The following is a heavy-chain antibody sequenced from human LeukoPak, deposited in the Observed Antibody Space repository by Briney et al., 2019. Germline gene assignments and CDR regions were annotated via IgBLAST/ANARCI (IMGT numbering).Heavy chain of an antibody. CDR2: IYSGGST. V-gene: IGHV3-53*01. CDR3: ARQGTELLFRLY. D-gene: IGHD3-10*01. J-gene: IGHJ4*02. Sequence: GGSLRLSCAASGFTVSSNYMSWVRQAPGKGLEWVSVIYSGGSTCYADSVKGRFTISRDNSKNTLYLQMNSLRAEDTAVYYCARQGTELLFRLYWGQGTLVTVSS. CDR1: GFTVSSNY.